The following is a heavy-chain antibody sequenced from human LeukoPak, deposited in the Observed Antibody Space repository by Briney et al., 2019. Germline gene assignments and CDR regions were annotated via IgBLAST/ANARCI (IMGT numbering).Heavy chain of an antibody. V-gene: IGHV4-59*01. CDR1: GDSISSYY. D-gene: IGHD3-3*01. CDR3: ARGDYDFWRYYMDY. Sequence: SETLSLTCTVSGDSISSYYWSWIRQPPGKGLEWIGYIYYSGSTNYNPSLKSRVTISVDTSKNQFSLKLSSVTAADTAVYYCARGDYDFWRYYMDYWGKGTTVTVSS. CDR2: IYYSGST. J-gene: IGHJ6*03.